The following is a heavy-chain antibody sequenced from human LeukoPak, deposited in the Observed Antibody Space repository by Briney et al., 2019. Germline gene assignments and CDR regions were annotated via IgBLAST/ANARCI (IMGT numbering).Heavy chain of an antibody. J-gene: IGHJ4*02. Sequence: SETLSLTCTVSGGSIRSSGYYWDWIRQPPGKGLEWVGSIFYNGSTYYNPSLKSRVTISVDTSKNHFSLKVSSVTAADTAVYYCARTSGYSGYDYGYWGQGTLVTVSS. D-gene: IGHD5-12*01. CDR3: ARTSGYSGYDYGY. CDR1: GGSIRSSGYY. V-gene: IGHV4-39*02. CDR2: IFYNGST.